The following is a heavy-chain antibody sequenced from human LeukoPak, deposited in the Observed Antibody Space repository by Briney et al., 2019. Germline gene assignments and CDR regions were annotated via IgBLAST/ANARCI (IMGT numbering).Heavy chain of an antibody. CDR2: ISGNGGST. V-gene: IGHV3-23*01. CDR3: AKGSYFGSSRYYFDY. Sequence: GGSLRLSSAASGFTSSTSATCWGRHAPGEGLVWVSAISGNGGSTYSADSVKGRFTISRDNSKNTLYLQMSSLRAEDTAVYYCAKGSYFGSSRYYFDYWGQGTLVTVSS. J-gene: IGHJ4*02. D-gene: IGHD3-10*01. CDR1: GFTSSTSA.